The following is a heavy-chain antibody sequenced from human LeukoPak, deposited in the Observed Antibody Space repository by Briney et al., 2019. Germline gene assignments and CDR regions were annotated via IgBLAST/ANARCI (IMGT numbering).Heavy chain of an antibody. V-gene: IGHV3-23*01. D-gene: IGHD4/OR15-4a*01. CDR1: GFTFSSYA. CDR3: AKGPAKGSPYYFDY. CDR2: ISGGGANT. Sequence: GGSLRLSCAASGFTFSSYAMSWVHQAPGKGLEWVSGISGGGANTYYADSVKGRFTISRDNSKNTLYLQMNSLRAEDTAVYYCAKGPAKGSPYYFDYWGQGTLVTVSS. J-gene: IGHJ4*02.